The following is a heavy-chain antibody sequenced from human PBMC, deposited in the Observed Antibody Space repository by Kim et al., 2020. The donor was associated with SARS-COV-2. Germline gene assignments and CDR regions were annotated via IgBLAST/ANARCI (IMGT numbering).Heavy chain of an antibody. J-gene: IGHJ4*01. CDR2: FSYSGTT. Sequence: SETLSLTCSVSGASIKNSDSYWGWIRQSPGKGLEWIGSFSYSGTTYYNPSLKRRVTISVDTSNNHFSLTMRFATAADTVLYYCARQAPRLLWFGALGDF. CDR3: ARQAPRLLWFGALGDF. D-gene: IGHD3-10*01. V-gene: IGHV4-39*01. CDR1: GASIKNSDSY.